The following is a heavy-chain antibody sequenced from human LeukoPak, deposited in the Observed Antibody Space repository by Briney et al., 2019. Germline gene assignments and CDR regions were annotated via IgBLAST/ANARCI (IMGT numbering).Heavy chain of an antibody. CDR1: GGSISSYY. CDR3: ARGVGYDYVWGSYRDVSPYYFDY. J-gene: IGHJ4*02. D-gene: IGHD3-16*02. V-gene: IGHV4-59*01. Sequence: SETLSLTCTVSGGSISSYYWSWIRQPPGKGLEWIGYIYYSGSTNYNPSLKSRVTISVDTSKNQFSLKLSSVTAADTAVYYCARGVGYDYVWGSYRDVSPYYFDYWGQGTLVTVSS. CDR2: IYYSGST.